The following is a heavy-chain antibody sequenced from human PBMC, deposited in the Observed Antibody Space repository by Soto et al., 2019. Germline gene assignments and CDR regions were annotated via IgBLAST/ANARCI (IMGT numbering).Heavy chain of an antibody. CDR2: ISSSSSYT. CDR1: GFTFSDYY. J-gene: IGHJ4*02. Sequence: PGGSLRLSCAASGFTFSDYYMSWIRQAPGKGLEWVSYISSSSSYTNYTDSVKGRFTISRDNAKNSLYLQMNSLRAEDTAVYYCAREFMITFGGVSRWGQGTLVTVSS. V-gene: IGHV3-11*06. CDR3: AREFMITFGGVSR. D-gene: IGHD3-16*01.